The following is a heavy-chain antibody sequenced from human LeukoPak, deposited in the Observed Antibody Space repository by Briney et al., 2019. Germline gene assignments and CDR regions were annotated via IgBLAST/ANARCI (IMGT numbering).Heavy chain of an antibody. Sequence: PGGSLRLSCAASGFTFSSYAMHWVRQAPGKGLEYVSAISSNGGSTYYANSVKGRFTISRDNSKNTLYLQMGSLRAEDMAVYYCARSGYPYYYYYMDVWGKGTTVTVSS. CDR2: ISSNGGST. J-gene: IGHJ6*03. CDR1: GFTFSSYA. D-gene: IGHD5-12*01. CDR3: ARSGYPYYYYYMDV. V-gene: IGHV3-64*01.